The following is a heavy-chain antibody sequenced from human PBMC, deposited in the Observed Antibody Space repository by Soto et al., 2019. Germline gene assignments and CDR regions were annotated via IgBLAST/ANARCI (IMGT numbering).Heavy chain of an antibody. CDR3: ARGLPYDYFWYFDL. V-gene: IGHV1-8*01. J-gene: IGHJ2*01. Sequence: ASVKVSCKASGYTFTSYDINWVRQATGQGLEWMGWMNPNSGNTGYAQKFQGRVTMTRNTSISTAYMELSSLRSEDTAVYYCARGLPYDYFWYFDLWGRGTLVTVSS. D-gene: IGHD5-12*01. CDR1: GYTFTSYD. CDR2: MNPNSGNT.